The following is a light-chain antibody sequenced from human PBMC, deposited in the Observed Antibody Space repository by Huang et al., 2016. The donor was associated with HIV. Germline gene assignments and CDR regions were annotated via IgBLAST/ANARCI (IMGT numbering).Light chain of an antibody. V-gene: IGKV1-NL1*01. J-gene: IGKJ1*01. CDR2: STS. CDR1: QGISNS. CDR3: QQYYTSPT. Sequence: DIQMTQSPSSLSAFVGDTVTITCRASQGISNSVAWYQQKPGKAPKLLLYSTSRLESGVPSRFRGGGSGTDYTLTIDSLQPDVFATYYCQQYYTSPTFGQGSKVEIK.